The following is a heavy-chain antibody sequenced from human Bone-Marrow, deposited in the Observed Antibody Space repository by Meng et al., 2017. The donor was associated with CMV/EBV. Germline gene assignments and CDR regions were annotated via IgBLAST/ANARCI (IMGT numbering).Heavy chain of an antibody. D-gene: IGHD5-24*01. CDR1: WFLLSNSGVG. Sequence: QRPLKGVGPTVVKPPLTFHWACTFSWFLLSNSGVGVGRIRQAPGKALEWLALIYWDDDKRYSPSLKSRLTITKDTSKNQVVLTMTNMDPVDTATYYCAHYYNYLDYWGQGTLVTVSS. J-gene: IGHJ4*02. CDR2: IYWDDDK. V-gene: IGHV2-5*02. CDR3: AHYYNYLDY.